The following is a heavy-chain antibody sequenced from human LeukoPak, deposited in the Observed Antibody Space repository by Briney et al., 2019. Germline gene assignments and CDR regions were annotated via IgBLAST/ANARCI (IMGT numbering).Heavy chain of an antibody. CDR3: ARDAYCSGGSCYHNFDY. V-gene: IGHV1-18*01. J-gene: IGHJ4*02. Sequence: GASVKVSCKASGYTFTSYGISWVRQAPGQGLVWMGWISAYNGNTNYAQKLQGRVTMTTDTSTSTAYMELRSLRSDDTAVYYCARDAYCSGGSCYHNFDYWGQGTLVTVSS. CDR2: ISAYNGNT. D-gene: IGHD2-15*01. CDR1: GYTFTSYG.